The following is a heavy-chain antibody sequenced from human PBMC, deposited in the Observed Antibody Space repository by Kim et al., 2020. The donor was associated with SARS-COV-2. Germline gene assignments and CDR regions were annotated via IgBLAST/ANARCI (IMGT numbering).Heavy chain of an antibody. CDR1: GFTFSSYG. CDR2: ISYDGNNK. J-gene: IGHJ4*02. CDR3: AKDPDG. V-gene: IGHV3-30*18. Sequence: GGSLRLSCAASGFTFSSYGMHWVRQAPGKGLEWVAVISYDGNNKYYADSVKGRFTISRDNSKNTLYLQMNSLRAEDTAVYYCAKDPDGWGQGTLVTVSS.